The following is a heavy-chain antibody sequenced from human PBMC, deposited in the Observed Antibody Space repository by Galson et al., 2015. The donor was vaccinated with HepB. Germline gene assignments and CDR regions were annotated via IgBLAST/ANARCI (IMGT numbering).Heavy chain of an antibody. CDR2: IVVGSGNT. D-gene: IGHD3-22*01. Sequence: SVKVSCKASGFTFTSSAVQWVRQARGQRLEWIGWIVVGSGNTNYAQKFQERVTITRDTSTSTAYMELSSLRSEDTAVYYCAADASYYYDSSGYAVGDAFDIWGQGTMVTVSS. J-gene: IGHJ3*02. CDR3: AADASYYYDSSGYAVGDAFDI. V-gene: IGHV1-58*01. CDR1: GFTFTSSA.